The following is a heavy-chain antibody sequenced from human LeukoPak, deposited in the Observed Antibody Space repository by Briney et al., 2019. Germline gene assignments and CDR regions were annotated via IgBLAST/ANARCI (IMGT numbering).Heavy chain of an antibody. Sequence: SETLSLTCAVYGGSFSGYYWSWIRQPSGKGLEWIGEINHSGSTNYNPSLKSRVAISLDTSKNQFSLKLSSLTAADTSVYYCARGFDLDAFDIWAQGTMVTVSS. CDR1: GGSFSGYY. D-gene: IGHD3/OR15-3a*01. CDR3: ARGFDLDAFDI. J-gene: IGHJ3*02. CDR2: INHSGST. V-gene: IGHV4-34*01.